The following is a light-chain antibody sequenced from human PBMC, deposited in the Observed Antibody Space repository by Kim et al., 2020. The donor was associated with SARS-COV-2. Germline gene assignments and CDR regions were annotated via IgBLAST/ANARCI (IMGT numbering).Light chain of an antibody. V-gene: IGKV1-5*03. CDR1: ENIGTW. Sequence: SAAVGDTVTITCRASENIGTWLAWYQQKPGRAPSLLIYRASTLESGVPSRFSGTGSGTEFSLSITSLQPDDFATYYCQHYSRFPYTFGQGTKLEI. CDR2: RAS. J-gene: IGKJ2*01. CDR3: QHYSRFPYT.